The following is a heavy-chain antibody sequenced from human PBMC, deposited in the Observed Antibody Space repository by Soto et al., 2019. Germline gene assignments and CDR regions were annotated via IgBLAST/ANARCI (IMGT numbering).Heavy chain of an antibody. Sequence: QITLKESGPTLVKPTQTLTLTCTFSGFSLSARGVGVGWIRQPPGKALEWLALIYWNDDKRFSPSLQSRLTITKDASKNQAVFSMTNVDPADTATYYCAHSPWGAAPDYWGQGTLVTVSS. V-gene: IGHV2-5*01. J-gene: IGHJ4*02. D-gene: IGHD3-16*01. CDR1: GFSLSARGVG. CDR3: AHSPWGAAPDY. CDR2: IYWNDDK.